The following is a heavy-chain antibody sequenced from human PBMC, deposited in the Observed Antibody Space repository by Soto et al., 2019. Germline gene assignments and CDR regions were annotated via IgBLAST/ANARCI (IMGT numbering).Heavy chain of an antibody. V-gene: IGHV3-43*01. D-gene: IGHD5-12*01. CDR3: AKDITRLGWLHAYGMDV. CDR1: GFTFDDYT. CDR2: ISWDGGST. Sequence: EVQLVESGGVVVQPGGSLRLSCAASGFTFDDYTMHWVRQAPGKGLEWVSLISWDGGSTYYADSVKGRFTISRDNSKNSLYLQMNSLRTEDTALYYCAKDITRLGWLHAYGMDVWGQGTTVTVSS. J-gene: IGHJ6*02.